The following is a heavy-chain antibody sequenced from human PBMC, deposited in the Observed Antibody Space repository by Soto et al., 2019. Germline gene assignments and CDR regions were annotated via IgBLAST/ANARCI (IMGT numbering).Heavy chain of an antibody. CDR3: ARLVVPAAMGPDATPYYYYYMDV. V-gene: IGHV4-39*01. CDR2: IYYSGST. CDR1: GGSISSSSYY. J-gene: IGHJ6*03. Sequence: SETLSLTCTVSGGSISSSSYYWGWIRQPPGKGLEWIGSIYYSGSTYYNPSLKSRVTISVDTSKNQFSLKLSSVTAADTAVYYCARLVVPAAMGPDATPYYYYYMDVWGKGTTVTVSS. D-gene: IGHD2-2*01.